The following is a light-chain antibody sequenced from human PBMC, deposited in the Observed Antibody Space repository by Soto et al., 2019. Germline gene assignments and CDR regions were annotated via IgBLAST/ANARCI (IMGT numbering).Light chain of an antibody. CDR1: QRVSSSY. CDR3: QQYGSSPPIT. CDR2: DAS. V-gene: IGKV3D-20*01. J-gene: IGKJ5*01. Sequence: EIVLTQSPATLSLSPGERATLSCGASQRVSSSYLAWYQQKPGLAPRLLIYDASSRATGIPDRFSGSGSGTDFTLTISRLEPEDFAVYYCQQYGSSPPITCGQGTRLEIK.